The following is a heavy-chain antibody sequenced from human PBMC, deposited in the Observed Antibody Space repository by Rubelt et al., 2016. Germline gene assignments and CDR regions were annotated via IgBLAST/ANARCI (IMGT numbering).Heavy chain of an antibody. CDR2: ISWNSGSM. J-gene: IGHJ4*02. CDR1: GFAFNDYA. V-gene: IGHV3-9*01. Sequence: QLVESGGGLVQPGRSLRLSCTASGFAFNDYAMHWVRQAPGKGLEWVSGISWNSGSMAYADSVKGRFTISRDNARSSLHLQMNSLRAEDTAVYYCASNSRGGYLYNYFDYWGQGTLVTVSS. D-gene: IGHD3-16*02. CDR3: ASNSRGGYLYNYFDY.